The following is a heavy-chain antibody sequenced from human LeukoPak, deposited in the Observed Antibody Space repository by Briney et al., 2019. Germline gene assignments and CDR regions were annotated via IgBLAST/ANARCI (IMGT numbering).Heavy chain of an antibody. Sequence: SVKVSCKASGGTFSSYAISWVRQAPGQGLEWMGGIIPIFGTANYAQKFQGRVTITADESTSTAYMELSSLRSEDTAVYYCARTDYGLNWFDPWGQGTLVTVS. CDR1: GGTFSSYA. D-gene: IGHD3-16*01. J-gene: IGHJ5*02. CDR2: IIPIFGTA. CDR3: ARTDYGLNWFDP. V-gene: IGHV1-69*13.